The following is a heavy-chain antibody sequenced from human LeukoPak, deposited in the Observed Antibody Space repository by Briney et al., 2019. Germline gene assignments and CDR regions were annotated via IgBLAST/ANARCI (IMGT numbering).Heavy chain of an antibody. D-gene: IGHD5-18*01. Sequence: PSETLSLTCVVSGYSISNGYYWGWIRQPPGKGLEWIASIYHSGSTYYNPSLRSRVTISVDTSKNQFSLKLSSVTAADTAVYYCALQLWLSGDYYYYMDVWGKGTTVTVSS. CDR1: GYSISNGYY. CDR2: IYHSGST. J-gene: IGHJ6*03. V-gene: IGHV4-38-2*01. CDR3: ALQLWLSGDYYYYMDV.